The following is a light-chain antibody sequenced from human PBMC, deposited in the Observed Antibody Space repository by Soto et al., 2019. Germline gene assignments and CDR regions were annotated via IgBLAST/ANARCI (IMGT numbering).Light chain of an antibody. J-gene: IGLJ1*01. Sequence: QSALTQPASVSGSPGQSITISCTGTSSDIGSYNRASWYQQPPGTAPKLIIYEVNNRPSGVPDRFSGSKSGNTASLTISGLQAEDEADYYCNSFTTSSTYVFGTGTKVTVL. V-gene: IGLV2-18*02. CDR2: EVN. CDR3: NSFTTSSTYV. CDR1: SSDIGSYNR.